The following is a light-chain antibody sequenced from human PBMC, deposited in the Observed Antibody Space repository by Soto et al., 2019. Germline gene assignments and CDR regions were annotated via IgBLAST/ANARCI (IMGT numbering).Light chain of an antibody. J-gene: IGKJ4*01. Sequence: DIQMTQSPSTLSASVGDRVTITCRASQSISFWLAWYQQKPGKAPNLLIYKASSLESGVPSRFSGSGSGTEFTLTISSLQPDDFATYYCQHYINYPITFGGGTKVDIK. CDR3: QHYINYPIT. V-gene: IGKV1-5*03. CDR1: QSISFW. CDR2: KAS.